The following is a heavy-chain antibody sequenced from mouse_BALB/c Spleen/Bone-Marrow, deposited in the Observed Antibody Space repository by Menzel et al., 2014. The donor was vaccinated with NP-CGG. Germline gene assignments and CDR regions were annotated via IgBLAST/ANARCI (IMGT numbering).Heavy chain of an antibody. V-gene: IGHV1S135*01. Sequence: VQLKESGPELVKPGASVKVSCKASGYTFISYNMYWVKQSHGKSLEWIGYVDPYNGNTNYNQRFKGKATLTVDMSSTTAYIHLNSLTSEDSAVYYCERGGIATKVDYALDYWGRGPAATVSS. CDR1: GYTFISYN. CDR2: VDPYNGNT. CDR3: ERGGIATKVDYALDY. J-gene: IGHJ4*01. D-gene: IGHD1-3*01.